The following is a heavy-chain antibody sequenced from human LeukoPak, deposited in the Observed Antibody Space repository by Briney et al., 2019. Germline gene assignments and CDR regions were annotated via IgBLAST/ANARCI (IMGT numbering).Heavy chain of an antibody. CDR2: IYPGDFDT. CDR1: GYRFTNYW. D-gene: IGHD6-19*01. V-gene: IGHV5-51*01. CDR3: ARQTGSGWSNFDC. J-gene: IGHJ4*02. Sequence: GESLKISCKGSGYRFTNYWIGWVRKMPGKGLEWMGIIYPGDFDTKYSPSFQGQVTISVDKSISTAYLQWSSLKASDTAMYYCARQTGSGWSNFDCWGQGTLVTVSS.